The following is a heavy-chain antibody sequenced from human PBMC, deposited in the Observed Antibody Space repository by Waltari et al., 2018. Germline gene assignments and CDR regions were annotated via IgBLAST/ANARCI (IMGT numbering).Heavy chain of an antibody. J-gene: IGHJ3*01. CDR1: GFTFSDFS. CDR3: ARGYRKAFDV. V-gene: IGHV3-48*04. Sequence: EVQLVESGGGLVQPGGSLSLSCAASGFTFSDFSMNWVRQAPGYERWWLSYIDSNGSTICYAGSVKGRGNISRDNAQNSLDLQMNSLGVDDTAVYYCARGYRKAFDVWDQGTRVTVSS. D-gene: IGHD5-12*01. CDR2: IDSNGSTI.